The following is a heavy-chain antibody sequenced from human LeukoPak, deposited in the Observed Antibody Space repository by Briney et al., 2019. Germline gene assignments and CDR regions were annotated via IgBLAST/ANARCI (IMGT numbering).Heavy chain of an antibody. V-gene: IGHV4-4*07. CDR2: IYTSGST. Sequence: SETLSLTCTVSGGSISSYYWSWIRQPAGKGLEWIGRIYTSGSTNYNPSLRSRVTMSVDTSKNQFSLKLSSVTAADTAVYYCARELWELSAFDYWGQGTLSPSPQ. CDR3: ARELWELSAFDY. J-gene: IGHJ4*02. CDR1: GGSISSYY. D-gene: IGHD1-26*01.